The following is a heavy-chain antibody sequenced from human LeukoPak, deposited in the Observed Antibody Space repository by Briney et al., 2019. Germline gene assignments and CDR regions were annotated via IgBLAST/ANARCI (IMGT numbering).Heavy chain of an antibody. J-gene: IGHJ5*02. CDR2: ISSSSSYT. CDR1: GFTFSDYY. V-gene: IGHV3-11*05. CDR3: AREPYYYDSSGYYPNWFDP. Sequence: PGGSLRLSCAASGFTFSDYYMSWIRQAPGKGLEWVSYISSSSSYTNYADSVKGRFTISRDNAENSLYLQMNSLRAEDTAVYYCAREPYYYDSSGYYPNWFDPWGQGTLVTVSS. D-gene: IGHD3-22*01.